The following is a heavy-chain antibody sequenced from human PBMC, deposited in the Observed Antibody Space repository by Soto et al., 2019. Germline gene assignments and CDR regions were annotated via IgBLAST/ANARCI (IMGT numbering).Heavy chain of an antibody. J-gene: IGHJ5*02. D-gene: IGHD6-13*01. CDR2: ISGSGGST. V-gene: IGHV3-23*01. CDR1: GFTFSSYA. Sequence: EVQLLESGGGLVQPGGSLRLSCAASGFTFSSYAMSWVRQAPGKGLEWVSAISGSGGSTYYADSVKGRFSISRDNSKNTLYLQMNSLRAEDTAVYYCAKDPYRSSSWYWFDPWGQGTLVTVSS. CDR3: AKDPYRSSSWYWFDP.